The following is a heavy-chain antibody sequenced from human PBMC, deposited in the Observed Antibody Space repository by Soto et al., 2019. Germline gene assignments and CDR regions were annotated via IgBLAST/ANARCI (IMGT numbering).Heavy chain of an antibody. CDR3: ARVVPGAEAWFGP. CDR1: GYTFSNYG. V-gene: IGHV1-18*01. J-gene: IGHJ5*02. Sequence: QVQLVQSGGEVKRPGASLKVSCKTSGYTFSNYGITWVRQAPGQPLEWLGWISLYSDGTNYAQKFQGRVSMTTDTSTTTAYMELRSLISYDTAVYYCARVVPGAEAWFGPWGQGTLVTVSS. D-gene: IGHD2-2*01. CDR2: ISLYSDGT.